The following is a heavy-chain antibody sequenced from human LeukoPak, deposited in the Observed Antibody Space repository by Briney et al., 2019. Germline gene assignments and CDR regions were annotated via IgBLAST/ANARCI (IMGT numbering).Heavy chain of an antibody. J-gene: IGHJ6*03. CDR3: ARATKDIVVVPKRPEDYYYYMDV. D-gene: IGHD2-2*01. CDR2: IIPIFGTA. CDR1: GGTFSSYA. Sequence: SVKVSCKASGGTFSSYAISWVRQAPGQGLEWMGGIIPIFGTANYAQKFQGRVTITADESTSTAYMELSSLRSEDTAVYYCARATKDIVVVPKRPEDYYYYMDVWGKGTTVTVSS. V-gene: IGHV1-69*01.